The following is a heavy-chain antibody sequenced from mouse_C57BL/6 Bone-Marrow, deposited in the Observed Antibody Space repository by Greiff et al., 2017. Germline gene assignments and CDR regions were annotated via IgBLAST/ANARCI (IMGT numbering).Heavy chain of an antibody. CDR2: IYPGSGST. Sequence: VQLQQPGAELVKPGASVKMSCKASGYTFTSYWITWVKQRPGQGLEWIGDIYPGSGSTNYNEKFKSKATLTVDTSSSTAYMQLSSLTSEDSAVYYCARGHYYGSSWFAYWGQGTLVTVSA. J-gene: IGHJ3*01. CDR3: ARGHYYGSSWFAY. D-gene: IGHD1-1*01. V-gene: IGHV1-55*01. CDR1: GYTFTSYW.